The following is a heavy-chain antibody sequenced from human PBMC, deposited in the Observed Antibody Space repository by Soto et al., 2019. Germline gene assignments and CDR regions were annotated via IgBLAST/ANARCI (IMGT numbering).Heavy chain of an antibody. CDR3: ARGGSLYWYFDL. J-gene: IGHJ2*01. CDR1: GYTFTSYA. D-gene: IGHD1-26*01. V-gene: IGHV1-3*01. CDR2: INAGNGNT. Sequence: ASVKVSCKASGYTFTSYAMHWVRQAPGQRLEWMGWINAGNGNTKYSQKFQGRVTVTRDTSASTAYMELSSLRSEDTAVYYCARGGSLYWYFDLWGRGTLVTVSS.